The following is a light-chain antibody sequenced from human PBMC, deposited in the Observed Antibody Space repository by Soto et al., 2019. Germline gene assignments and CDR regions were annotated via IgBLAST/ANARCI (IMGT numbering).Light chain of an antibody. CDR3: QSYDSSLSANV. J-gene: IGLJ1*01. V-gene: IGLV1-40*01. CDR1: SSNIGAGYD. CDR2: GNS. Sequence: QSVLTQPPSVSGAPGQRVTISCTGSSSNIGAGYDVHWYQQLPGTAPKLLIYGNSNRPSGVPDRFSGSKSGTSASLAITGRQAEEEAAYYYQSYDSSLSANVFGTGTKLTVL.